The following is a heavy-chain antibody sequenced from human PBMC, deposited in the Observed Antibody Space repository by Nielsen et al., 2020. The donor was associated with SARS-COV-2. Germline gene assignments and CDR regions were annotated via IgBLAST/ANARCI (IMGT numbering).Heavy chain of an antibody. Sequence: GGSLRLSCAASGFTFSTYAMTWVRQAPGKGLEWVSSITGSSGSTYYADPVKGRLTISRDNSKNTPYLQMSYLRAEDTAVYYCARGGDSGYDWGFDYWGQGTLVTVSS. V-gene: IGHV3-23*01. J-gene: IGHJ4*02. CDR1: GFTFSTYA. D-gene: IGHD5-12*01. CDR3: ARGGDSGYDWGFDY. CDR2: ITGSSGST.